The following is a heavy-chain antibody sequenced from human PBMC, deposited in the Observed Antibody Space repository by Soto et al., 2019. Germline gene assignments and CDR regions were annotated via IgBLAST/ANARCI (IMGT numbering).Heavy chain of an antibody. CDR1: GFTFSSYG. V-gene: IGHV3-30*18. D-gene: IGHD1-26*01. Sequence: GGSLRLSCAASGFTFSSYGMQWVRQAPGKGLEWVAVISYDGSNKYYADSVKGRFTISRDNSKNTLYLQMNSLRAEDTAVYYCAKEGSGGYYLYYYYYGMDVWGQGTTVTVSS. J-gene: IGHJ6*02. CDR3: AKEGSGGYYLYYYYYGMDV. CDR2: ISYDGSNK.